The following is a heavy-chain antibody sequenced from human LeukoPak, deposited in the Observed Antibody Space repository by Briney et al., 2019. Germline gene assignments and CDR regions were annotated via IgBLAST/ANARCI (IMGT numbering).Heavy chain of an antibody. CDR1: EYSFTNYW. D-gene: IGHD3-10*01. CDR2: IDPSDSYT. V-gene: IGHV5-10-1*01. J-gene: IGHJ5*02. CDR3: ARLWFGESTNWFDP. Sequence: GESLRISCKYSEYSFTNYWITWVRQVPGEGLEVMGRIDPSDSYTNYSLSFQVHVTISADNSISTASLQWSSLKASDTAMYYCARLWFGESTNWFDPWGQGTLVTVSS.